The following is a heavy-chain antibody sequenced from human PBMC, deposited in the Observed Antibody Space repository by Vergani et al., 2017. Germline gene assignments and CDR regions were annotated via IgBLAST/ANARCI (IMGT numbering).Heavy chain of an antibody. CDR1: GGSISSSSYY. D-gene: IGHD3-16*02. J-gene: IGHJ5*02. V-gene: IGHV4-39*07. CDR2: IYYSGST. CDR3: ARDNLHYDYVWGSYRPNWFDP. Sequence: QLQLQESGPGLVKPSETLSLTCTVSGGSISSSSYYWGWIRQPPGKGLEWIGSIYYSGSTYYNPSLKSRVTISVDTSKNQFSLKLSSVTAADTAVYYCARDNLHYDYVWGSYRPNWFDPWGQGTLVTVSS.